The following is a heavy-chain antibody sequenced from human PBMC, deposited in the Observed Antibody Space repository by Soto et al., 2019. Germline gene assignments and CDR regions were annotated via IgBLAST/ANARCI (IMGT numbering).Heavy chain of an antibody. CDR1: GFTFSSYV. V-gene: IGHV3-30-3*02. CDR2: IPYDGSNK. CDR3: AKSPGMYYYDSSGYYHYDY. Sequence: GGSLRLSCAASGFTFSSYVMHWVRQAPGKGLQWVAFIPYDGSNKYYADSVKGRFTISRDNSKNTLYLQMNSLRAEDTAVYYCAKSPGMYYYDSSGYYHYDYWGQGTLVTVSS. J-gene: IGHJ4*02. D-gene: IGHD3-22*01.